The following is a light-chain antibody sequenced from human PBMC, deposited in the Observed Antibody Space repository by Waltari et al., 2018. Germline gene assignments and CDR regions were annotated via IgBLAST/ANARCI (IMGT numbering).Light chain of an antibody. CDR1: QSILYNSKNKNY. CDR3: QQYYNSPAIT. Sequence: DIVMTQSPDSLAVSLGERATINCKSSQSILYNSKNKNYLAWFQQKPGQPPKLLIYWASTRESGVPDRFIGSGSGTDFTLTISSLQAEDVAVYYCQQYYNSPAITFGQGTRLEIK. V-gene: IGKV4-1*01. CDR2: WAS. J-gene: IGKJ5*01.